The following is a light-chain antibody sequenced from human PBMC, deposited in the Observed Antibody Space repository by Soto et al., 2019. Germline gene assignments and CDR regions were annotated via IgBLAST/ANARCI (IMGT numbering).Light chain of an antibody. Sequence: NFMLTQPHSVSESPGKTVTISCTRSSGSIASNYVQWYQQRPGSAPTSVIYDDNQRPSGVPDRFSGSIDSSSNSASLTISGLKTEDEADYYCHSYESDNVIFDGGTKLTVL. J-gene: IGLJ2*01. CDR1: SGSIASNY. CDR2: DDN. CDR3: HSYESDNVI. V-gene: IGLV6-57*04.